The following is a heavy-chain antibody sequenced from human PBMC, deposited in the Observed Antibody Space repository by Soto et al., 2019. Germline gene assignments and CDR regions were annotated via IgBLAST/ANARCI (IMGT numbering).Heavy chain of an antibody. CDR1: GYTLTELS. D-gene: IGHD3-3*01. Sequence: GASVKVSCKVSGYTLTELSMHWVRQAPGKGLEWMGGFDPEDGETIYAQKFQGRVTMTEDTSTDTAYMELSSLRSEDTAVYYCATRTYYDFWSGYRYNWFDPWGQGTLVTVSS. V-gene: IGHV1-24*01. CDR3: ATRTYYDFWSGYRYNWFDP. CDR2: FDPEDGET. J-gene: IGHJ5*02.